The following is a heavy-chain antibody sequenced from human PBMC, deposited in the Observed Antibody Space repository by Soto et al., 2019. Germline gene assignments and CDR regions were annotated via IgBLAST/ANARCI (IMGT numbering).Heavy chain of an antibody. V-gene: IGHV4-39*07. CDR3: AKDQVFEVTGPYSHGVFDY. D-gene: IGHD2-21*02. CDR2: IYYSGST. Sequence: PSETLSLTCTVSGGSISSSSYYWGWIRQPPGKGLEWIGSIYYSGSTYYNPSLKSRVTISVDTSKNQFSLKLSSVTAADTAVYYCAKDQVFEVTGPYSHGVFDYWGQGTLVTVSS. J-gene: IGHJ4*02. CDR1: GGSISSSSYY.